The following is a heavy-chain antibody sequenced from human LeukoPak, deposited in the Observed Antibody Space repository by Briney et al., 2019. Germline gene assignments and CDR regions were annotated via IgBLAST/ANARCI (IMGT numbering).Heavy chain of an antibody. D-gene: IGHD3-10*01. V-gene: IGHV3-30*04. Sequence: PGRSLRLSCAASGFTFSSYAMHWVRQAPGKGLEWVAVISYDGSNKYYADSVKGRFTISRDNSKNTLYLQMNSLRAEDTAVYYCASHMVRGVIKVGPYGYWGQGTLVTVSS. CDR3: ASHMVRGVIKVGPYGY. CDR2: ISYDGSNK. CDR1: GFTFSSYA. J-gene: IGHJ4*02.